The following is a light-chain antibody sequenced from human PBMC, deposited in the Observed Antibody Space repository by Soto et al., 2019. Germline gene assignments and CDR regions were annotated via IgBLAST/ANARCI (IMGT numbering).Light chain of an antibody. CDR3: QSYDSFLTWV. J-gene: IGLJ3*02. CDR1: GSNFGAGFD. Sequence: QSVLTQPPSVSGAPGQRVTISCTGSGSNFGAGFDVHWYQQLPGTAPRLLIYDDTNRPSGVPDRFSGSKSGTSASLAITGLQAEDEADYFCQSYDSFLTWVFGGGTMLTVL. V-gene: IGLV1-40*01. CDR2: DDT.